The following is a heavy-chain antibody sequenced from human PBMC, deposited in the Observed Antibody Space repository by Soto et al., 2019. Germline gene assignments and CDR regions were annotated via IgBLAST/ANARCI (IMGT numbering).Heavy chain of an antibody. D-gene: IGHD4-17*01. J-gene: IGHJ4*02. CDR1: GFTFSSYG. CDR2: IYYEGSNK. CDR3: AKDPFEFAVTTAPDY. V-gene: IGHV3-30*18. Sequence: QVQLVESGGGVVQPGRSLRLSCAASGFTFSSYGMHWVGQAPGKGLEWVAVIYYEGSNKNKADPVKGRFTISRDNSKNTLYLQMNSLRAEDTAVYYCAKDPFEFAVTTAPDYWGQGTLVTVSS.